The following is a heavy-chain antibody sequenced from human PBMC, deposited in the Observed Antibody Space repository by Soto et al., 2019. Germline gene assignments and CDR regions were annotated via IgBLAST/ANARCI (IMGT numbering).Heavy chain of an antibody. CDR3: AREGNLGRWLQPLDF. V-gene: IGHV4-59*01. D-gene: IGHD5-12*01. J-gene: IGHJ4*02. CDR2: IYYSGST. Sequence: SETLSLTCTVSGGTISSYYWSWIRQPPGKGLEWIGYIYYSGSTNYNPSLKSRVSMSVDTSKNQFSLRLISVTAADTAKYFCAREGNLGRWLQPLDFWGQGTLVTVSS. CDR1: GGTISSYY.